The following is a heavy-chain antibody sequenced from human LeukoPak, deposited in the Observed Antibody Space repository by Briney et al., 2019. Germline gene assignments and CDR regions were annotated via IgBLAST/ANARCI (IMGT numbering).Heavy chain of an antibody. J-gene: IGHJ4*02. CDR2: IKQDGSEK. CDR3: ARANSSGWYVD. D-gene: IGHD6-19*01. CDR1: GFTFSSYW. V-gene: IGHV3-7*01. Sequence: GGSLRLSCAASGFTFSSYWMSWVRQAPGKGLEWVANIKQDGSEKYYADSVKGRFTISRDNAKNSLYLQMNSLRAEDTAVYYCARANSSGWYVDWGQGTLVTVSS.